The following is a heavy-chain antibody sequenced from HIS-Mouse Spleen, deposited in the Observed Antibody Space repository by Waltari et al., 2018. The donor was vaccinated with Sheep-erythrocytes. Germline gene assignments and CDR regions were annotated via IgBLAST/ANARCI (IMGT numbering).Heavy chain of an antibody. CDR3: ASRNCTNGVCYFNWFDP. V-gene: IGHV4-34*01. Sequence: QVQLQQWGAGLLKPSETLSLTCAVYGGSFSGYYWSWIRQPPGKGLEWIGEINHSGSTNDNPSRKSRGTISVDTSKNQFSLKLSSVTAADTAVYYCASRNCTNGVCYFNWFDPWGQGTLVTVSS. CDR2: INHSGST. CDR1: GGSFSGYY. D-gene: IGHD2-8*01. J-gene: IGHJ5*02.